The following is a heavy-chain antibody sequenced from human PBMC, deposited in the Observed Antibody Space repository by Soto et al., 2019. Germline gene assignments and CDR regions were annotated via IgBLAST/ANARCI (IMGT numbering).Heavy chain of an antibody. V-gene: IGHV4-30-2*01. CDR1: GGSISSGGYS. D-gene: IGHD2-15*01. J-gene: IGHJ5*02. Sequence: PSQTLSLTCAVSGGSISSGGYSWSWIRQPPWEGLEWMGYIYYSGSTYYIPSLKSRVTLSVDRSKNQFSLKLSSVTAADTAVYYCTRGVYCSGGSCYAALRWFDPSGQGTLVTVSS. CDR3: TRGVYCSGGSCYAALRWFDP. CDR2: IYYSGST.